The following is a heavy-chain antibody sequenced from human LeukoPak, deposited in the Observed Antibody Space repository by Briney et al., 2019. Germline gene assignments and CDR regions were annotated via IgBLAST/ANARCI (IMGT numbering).Heavy chain of an antibody. D-gene: IGHD2-21*02. J-gene: IGHJ4*02. CDR1: GYTFNTYG. Sequence: ASVKVSCRASGYTFNTYGINWVRQAPGHGLEWMGWINTDTGNTNYAQKFQGRITMTRDTSTSTAYMELRSLTSDDTAVYYCARKGRTGDCYRLDYWGQGILVTVSS. V-gene: IGHV1-18*01. CDR2: INTDTGNT. CDR3: ARKGRTGDCYRLDY.